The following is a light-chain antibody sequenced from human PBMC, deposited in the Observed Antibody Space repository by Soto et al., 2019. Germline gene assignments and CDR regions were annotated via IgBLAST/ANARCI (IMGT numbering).Light chain of an antibody. V-gene: IGLV1-44*01. CDR1: YSNIGSNA. CDR2: ANN. CDR3: AAWDASLNVVL. Sequence: QLVLTQAPSTSGTPGQTVTISCSGVYSNIGSNAVAWYRQVPGSAPKLLIYANNQRPAGVPDRFSGSKSGASASLAISGLQSDDEADFYCAAWDASLNVVLFGGGTKLTVL. J-gene: IGLJ2*01.